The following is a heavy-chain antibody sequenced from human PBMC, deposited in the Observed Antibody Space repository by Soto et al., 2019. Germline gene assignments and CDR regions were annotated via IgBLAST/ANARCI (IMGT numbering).Heavy chain of an antibody. Sequence: TGGSLRLSCAASGFTFSSYSMNWVRQAPGKGLEWVSYISSSSSTIYYADSVKGRFTISRDNAKNSLYLQMNSLRDEDTAVYYCARDSLLLLWFGELGAFDIWGQGTMVT. D-gene: IGHD3-10*01. CDR1: GFTFSSYS. J-gene: IGHJ3*02. CDR2: ISSSSSTI. CDR3: ARDSLLLLWFGELGAFDI. V-gene: IGHV3-48*02.